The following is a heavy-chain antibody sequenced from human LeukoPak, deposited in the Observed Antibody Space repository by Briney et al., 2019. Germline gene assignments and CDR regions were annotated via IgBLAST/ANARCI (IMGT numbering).Heavy chain of an antibody. CDR2: INPSGGST. V-gene: IGHV1-46*01. J-gene: IGHJ4*02. CDR3: ARHYGDYGYYFDY. CDR1: GYTFTSYY. D-gene: IGHD4-17*01. Sequence: ASVKVSCKASGYTFTSYYMHWVRQAPGQGLEWMGIINPSGGSTSYAQKFRGRVTMTRDTSTSTVYMELSSLRSGDTAVYYCARHYGDYGYYFDYWGQGTLVTVSS.